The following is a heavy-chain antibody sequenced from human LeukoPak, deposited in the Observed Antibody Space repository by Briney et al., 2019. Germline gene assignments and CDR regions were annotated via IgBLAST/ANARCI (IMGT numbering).Heavy chain of an antibody. D-gene: IGHD2-8*01. Sequence: GGSLRLSCVASGVTLSNYAMSWARQALGKGLEWVSGISSSXSGGNTYYADSVKGRFTISRDNSKNTLFLQMNSLRADDTAVYYCASGPYCSNGVCYGSNWFDPWGQGTLVTVSS. J-gene: IGHJ5*02. V-gene: IGHV3-23*01. CDR3: ASGPYCSNGVCYGSNWFDP. CDR2: ISSSXSGGNT. CDR1: GVTLSNYA.